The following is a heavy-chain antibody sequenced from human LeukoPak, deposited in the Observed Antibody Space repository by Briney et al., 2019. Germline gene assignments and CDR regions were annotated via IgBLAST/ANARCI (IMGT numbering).Heavy chain of an antibody. CDR3: AREAPSPHFDY. Sequence: PGGSLRLSCAAPGFTVSSNYMSWVRQAPGKGLEWVSVIYSGGSTYYADSVKGRFTISRDNSKNTLYLQMNSLRAEDTAVYYCAREAPSPHFDYWGQGTLVTVSS. CDR2: IYSGGST. CDR1: GFTVSSNY. V-gene: IGHV3-53*01. J-gene: IGHJ4*02.